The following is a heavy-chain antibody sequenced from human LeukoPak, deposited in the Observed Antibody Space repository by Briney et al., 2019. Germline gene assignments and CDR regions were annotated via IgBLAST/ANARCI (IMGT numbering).Heavy chain of an antibody. CDR3: AREGRRISGGTLSLDY. Sequence: SQTLSLTSAISGDSVSNNNAAWNWIRQSPSRGLEWLGRTFYRSKWYYDYAVSVKSRITINSDTSKNQFSLQLTYVTPEDTAVYYCAREGRRISGGTLSLDYWGQGTLVTVSS. D-gene: IGHD2-15*01. CDR2: TFYRSKWYY. J-gene: IGHJ4*02. V-gene: IGHV6-1*01. CDR1: GDSVSNNNAA.